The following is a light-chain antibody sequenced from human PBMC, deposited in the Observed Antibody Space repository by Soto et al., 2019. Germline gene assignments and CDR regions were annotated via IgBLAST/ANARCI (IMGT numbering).Light chain of an antibody. J-gene: IGKJ4*01. CDR1: QSVGGSY. CDR3: QQFSSYPLT. Sequence: EIVLTQSPGTLSLSPWERATLSCRASQSVGGSYLAWYQQKPGQAPRLLIYDASSRATGIPDRFSGSGSGTDFTLTISRLEPEDFAVYYCQQFSSYPLTFGGGTKVDIK. CDR2: DAS. V-gene: IGKV3-20*01.